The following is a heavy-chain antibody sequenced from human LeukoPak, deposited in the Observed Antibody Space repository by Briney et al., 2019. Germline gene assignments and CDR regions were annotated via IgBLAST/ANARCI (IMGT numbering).Heavy chain of an antibody. CDR2: ISAYNGNT. J-gene: IGHJ2*01. CDR1: GYTFTSYG. Sequence: ASVKVSCKASGYTFTSYGISWVRQAPGQGLEWMGWISAYNGNTNYAQKLQGGVTMTTDTSTSTAYMELRSLRSDDTAVYYCARVIAVAAPYWYFDLWGRGTLVTVSS. D-gene: IGHD6-19*01. V-gene: IGHV1-18*01. CDR3: ARVIAVAAPYWYFDL.